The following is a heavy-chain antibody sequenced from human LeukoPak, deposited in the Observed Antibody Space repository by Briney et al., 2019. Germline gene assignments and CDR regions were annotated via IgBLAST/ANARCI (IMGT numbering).Heavy chain of an antibody. Sequence: PGGSLRLSCAASGFTFSGYAMSWVRQAPGKGLEYVSVISNSGTSTYYADSVKGRFTISRDNSKNTLYLQMSSLRAEDTAVYYCAKVRSMVRGVIYYYYMDVWGKGTTVTVSS. CDR3: AKVRSMVRGVIYYYYMDV. D-gene: IGHD3-10*01. CDR1: GFTFSGYA. CDR2: ISNSGTST. V-gene: IGHV3-23*01. J-gene: IGHJ6*03.